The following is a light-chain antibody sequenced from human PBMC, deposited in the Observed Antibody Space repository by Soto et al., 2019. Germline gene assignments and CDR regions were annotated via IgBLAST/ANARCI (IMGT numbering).Light chain of an antibody. CDR3: KKYNSAPLT. CDR1: QGIGNF. J-gene: IGKJ4*01. V-gene: IGKV1-27*01. CDR2: AAS. Sequence: DIQMTQSPSSLSASVGDRVTITCRASQGIGNFLAWYQQKPGKVPKLLIYAASTLQSGVPSRFSGSGSGTDFTLTISSLQPEDAATYYCKKYNSAPLTFGGGTKVEIK.